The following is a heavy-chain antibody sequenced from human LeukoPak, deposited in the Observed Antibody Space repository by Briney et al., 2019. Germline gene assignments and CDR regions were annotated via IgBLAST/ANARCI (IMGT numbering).Heavy chain of an antibody. V-gene: IGHV3-23*01. CDR3: ANLIIAAGGYEYFQH. J-gene: IGHJ1*01. D-gene: IGHD6-13*01. Sequence: GGSLRLSCAASGISFSNYAMNWVRQAPGKGLEWVSGLSGSGSNPLYADSVKGRFTISGDNSKNTQYLQMSSLRVEDTAVYYCANLIIAAGGYEYFQHWGQGTLVSVSS. CDR2: LSGSGSNP. CDR1: GISFSNYA.